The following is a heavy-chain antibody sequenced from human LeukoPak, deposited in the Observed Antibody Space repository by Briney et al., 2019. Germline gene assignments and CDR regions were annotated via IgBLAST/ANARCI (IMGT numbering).Heavy chain of an antibody. V-gene: IGHV4-59*01. CDR2: IYYSGST. CDR3: ARGKLGMEALDI. Sequence: PSETLSLTCTVSGGSISSYYWSWIRQPPGKGLEWIGYIYYSGSTNYNPSLKSRVTISVDTSKNQFSLKLSSVTAADTAVYYCARGKLGMEALDIWGQGTMVTVSS. J-gene: IGHJ3*02. CDR1: GGSISSYY. D-gene: IGHD7-27*01.